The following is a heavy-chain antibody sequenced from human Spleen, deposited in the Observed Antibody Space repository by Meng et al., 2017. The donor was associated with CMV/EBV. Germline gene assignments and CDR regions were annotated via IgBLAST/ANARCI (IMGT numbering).Heavy chain of an antibody. D-gene: IGHD6-13*01. V-gene: IGHV1-46*01. Sequence: ASVKVSCKASGYTLISYYLHWVRQAPGQGLEWMGIINPSGGTTTYAQKFEGRVTMTRDTSTSTVYMELSSLRSEDTAVYYCARDPIDLAAFGHNWFDPWGQGTLVTVSS. CDR3: ARDPIDLAAFGHNWFDP. CDR1: GYTLISYY. J-gene: IGHJ5*02. CDR2: INPSGGTT.